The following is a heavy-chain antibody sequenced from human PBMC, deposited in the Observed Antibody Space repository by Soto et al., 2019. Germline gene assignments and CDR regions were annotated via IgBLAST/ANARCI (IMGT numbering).Heavy chain of an antibody. D-gene: IGHD6-19*01. CDR1: GFTFSSYG. Sequence: GGSLRLSCAASGFTFSSYGMHWVRQAPGKGLEWVAVISYDGSNKCYADSVKGRFTISRDNSKNTLYLQMNSLRAEDTAVYYCAKDKLAVAVAAPFDYWGQGTLVTVSS. J-gene: IGHJ4*02. CDR3: AKDKLAVAVAAPFDY. CDR2: ISYDGSNK. V-gene: IGHV3-30*18.